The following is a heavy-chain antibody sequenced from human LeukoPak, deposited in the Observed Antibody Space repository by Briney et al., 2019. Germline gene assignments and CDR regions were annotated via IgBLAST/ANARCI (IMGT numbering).Heavy chain of an antibody. J-gene: IGHJ4*02. CDR2: INHSGGT. CDR3: ARGRGYCSSTSCYTGYFDY. CDR1: GGSFSGYY. D-gene: IGHD2-2*02. V-gene: IGHV4-34*01. Sequence: RPSETLSLTCAVYGGSFSGYYWSWIRQPPGKGLEWIGEINHSGGTNYNLSLKSRVTISVDTSKNQFSLKLSSVTAADTAVYYRARGRGYCSSTSCYTGYFDYWGQGTLVTVSS.